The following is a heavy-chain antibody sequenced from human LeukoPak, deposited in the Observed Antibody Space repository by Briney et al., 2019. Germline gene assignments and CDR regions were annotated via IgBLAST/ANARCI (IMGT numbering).Heavy chain of an antibody. J-gene: IGHJ3*02. CDR3: ARPRIVGAARGAFDI. CDR1: GGSFSGYY. V-gene: IGHV4-34*01. Sequence: SETLSLTCAVYGGSFSGYYWSWIRQPPGKGLEWIGEINHSGSTNYNPSLKSRVTISVDTSKNQLSLKLTSVTAADTAVYYCARPRIVGAARGAFDIWGQGTMVTVSS. CDR2: INHSGST. D-gene: IGHD1-26*01.